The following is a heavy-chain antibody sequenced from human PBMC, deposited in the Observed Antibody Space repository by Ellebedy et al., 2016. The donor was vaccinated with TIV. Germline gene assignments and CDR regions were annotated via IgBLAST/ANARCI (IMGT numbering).Heavy chain of an antibody. J-gene: IGHJ3*01. Sequence: GGSLRLXCKTSGFAFSTHGMHWVRQAPGKGLEWVALVSYDGSKEYYADSVMGRFNISRDNSMDTVYLQMNSLRIDDTAVYYCTRGLPGVAVWWYAFDVWGPGTVVTVSS. CDR3: TRGLPGVAVWWYAFDV. V-gene: IGHV3-33*05. D-gene: IGHD2-21*01. CDR1: GFAFSTHG. CDR2: VSYDGSKE.